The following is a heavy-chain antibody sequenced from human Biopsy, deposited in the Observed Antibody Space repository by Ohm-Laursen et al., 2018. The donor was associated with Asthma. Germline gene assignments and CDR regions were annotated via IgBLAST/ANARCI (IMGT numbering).Heavy chain of an antibody. Sequence: LVKVSCKSLGGAFNTYVIGWVRQAPGQGLEWMGGINSVFGTTTYPQKFQDRVTITADDSTSTVYMELSSLRSEDTAVYYCARKAGSCISRTCYSLDFWGQGTLVTVSS. D-gene: IGHD2-2*01. J-gene: IGHJ4*02. V-gene: IGHV1-69*13. CDR3: ARKAGSCISRTCYSLDF. CDR1: GGAFNTYV. CDR2: INSVFGTT.